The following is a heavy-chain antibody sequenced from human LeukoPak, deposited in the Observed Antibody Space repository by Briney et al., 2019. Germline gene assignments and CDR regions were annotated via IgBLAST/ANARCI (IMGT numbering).Heavy chain of an antibody. D-gene: IGHD3-10*01. Sequence: SETLSLTCTVSGDSISSYYWSWIRQPPGKGLEWIGYIYYSGSTNYNPSLKSRVTISVDTSKNQFSLKLNSVTAADTAVYYCARAMVRGAYNWFDPWGQGTLVTVSS. V-gene: IGHV4-59*08. CDR2: IYYSGST. CDR3: ARAMVRGAYNWFDP. CDR1: GDSISSYY. J-gene: IGHJ5*02.